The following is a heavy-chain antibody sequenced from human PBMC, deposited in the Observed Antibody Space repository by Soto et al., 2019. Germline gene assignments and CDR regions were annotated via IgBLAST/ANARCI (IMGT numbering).Heavy chain of an antibody. CDR3: AASQQFDY. J-gene: IGHJ4*02. Sequence: VASVKVSCKASVYTFTSYGINWVRQAPGQGLEWMGWINTYDGNTNHAQKFQGRVTMTTDTSTSTAYMELRSLSSDDTAVYYCAASQQFDYWGQGTLVTVSS. CDR2: INTYDGNT. V-gene: IGHV1-18*01. CDR1: VYTFTSYG. D-gene: IGHD6-13*01.